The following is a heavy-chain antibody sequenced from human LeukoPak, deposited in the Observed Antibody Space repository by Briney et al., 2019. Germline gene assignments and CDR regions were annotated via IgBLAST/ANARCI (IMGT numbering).Heavy chain of an antibody. CDR2: IYTSGST. D-gene: IGHD6-6*01. Sequence: SETLSLTCTVSGGSISSYYWSWIRQPAGKGLEWIGRIYTSGSTNYNPSLRSRVTISVDTSKNQFSLKLSSVTAADTAVYYCARSEPYSSSSVISPHFDYWGQGTLVTVSS. CDR1: GGSISSYY. V-gene: IGHV4-4*07. J-gene: IGHJ4*02. CDR3: ARSEPYSSSSVISPHFDY.